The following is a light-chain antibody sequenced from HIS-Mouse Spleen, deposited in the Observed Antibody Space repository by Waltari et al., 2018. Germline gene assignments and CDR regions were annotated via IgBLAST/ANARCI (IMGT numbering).Light chain of an antibody. J-gene: IGLJ3*02. CDR1: SPNIGRNT. CDR2: SNN. CDR3: AAWDDSLNGWV. Sequence: QSVLTQPRSASGTPGQRVTIPCSGSSPNIGRNTVNWYQPLPGTAPKLLIYSNNHRPSGVPDRFSGSKSGTSASLAISGLQSEDEADYYCAAWDDSLNGWVFGGGTKLTVL. V-gene: IGLV1-44*01.